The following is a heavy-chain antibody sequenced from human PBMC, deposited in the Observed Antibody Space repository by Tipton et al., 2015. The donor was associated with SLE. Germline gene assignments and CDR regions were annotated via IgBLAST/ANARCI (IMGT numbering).Heavy chain of an antibody. V-gene: IGHV4-59*01. CDR1: GGSISSYY. J-gene: IGHJ4*02. D-gene: IGHD6-6*01. CDR2: IYYSGST. CDR3: ARDLAARGGHYFDY. Sequence: TLSLTCIVSGGSISSYYWSWIRQPPGKGLEWIGYIYYSGSTNYNPSLKSRVTISVDTSKNQFSLKLSSVTAADTAVYYCARDLAARGGHYFDYWGQGTLVTVSS.